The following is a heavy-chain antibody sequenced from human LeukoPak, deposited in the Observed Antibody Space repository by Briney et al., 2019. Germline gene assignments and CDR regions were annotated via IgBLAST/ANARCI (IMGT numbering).Heavy chain of an antibody. J-gene: IGHJ4*02. V-gene: IGHV4-34*01. CDR2: INHSGYT. D-gene: IGHD3-22*01. CDR1: GEPSFSNYY. CDR3: SRQVVGNDY. Sequence: PSETLSLTCAVYGEPSFSNYYWSWIRQTPGGALEWIGEINHSGYTNYNPSLKSRVTLSIDTSKNQFSLRLNSVTAADTAVYYCSRQVVGNDYWGQGTLVTVSS.